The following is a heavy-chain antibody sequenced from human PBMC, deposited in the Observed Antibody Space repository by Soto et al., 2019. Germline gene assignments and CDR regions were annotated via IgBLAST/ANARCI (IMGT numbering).Heavy chain of an antibody. CDR1: GGSFSGYY. J-gene: IGHJ4*02. D-gene: IGHD3-16*01. CDR3: ASRNYDYVWGSPGY. V-gene: IGHV4-34*01. Sequence: QVQLQQWGAGLLKPSETLSLTCAVYGGSFSGYYWSWIRQPPGKGLEWIGEINHSGSTNYNPSLKSRVTXLVXTXTNQFSLKLSSVTAADTAVYYCASRNYDYVWGSPGYWGQGTLVTVSS. CDR2: INHSGST.